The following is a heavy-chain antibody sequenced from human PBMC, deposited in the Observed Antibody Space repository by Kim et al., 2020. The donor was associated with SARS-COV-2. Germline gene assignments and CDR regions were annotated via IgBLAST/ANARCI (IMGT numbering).Heavy chain of an antibody. CDR3: AKDRLLWFGELFNYYYGMDV. V-gene: IGHV3-23*03. CDR2: IYSGGSST. D-gene: IGHD3-10*01. CDR1: GFTFSSYA. J-gene: IGHJ6*02. Sequence: GGSLRLSCAASGFTFSSYAMSWVRQAPGKGLEWVSVIYSGGSSTYYADSVKGRFTISRDNSKNTLYLQMNSLRAEDTAVYYCAKDRLLWFGELFNYYYGMDVWGQGTTVTVSS.